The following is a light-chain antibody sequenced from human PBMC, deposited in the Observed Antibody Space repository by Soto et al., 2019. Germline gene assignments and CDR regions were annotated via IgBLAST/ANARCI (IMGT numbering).Light chain of an antibody. CDR3: QQYDNLPRT. J-gene: IGKJ1*01. CDR1: QDISNY. CDR2: DAS. Sequence: DIQITHSPSSLSASVLDRVTITCQASQDISNYLNWYQQKPGKAPKLLIYDASNLETGVPSRFSGSGSGTDFTFTISSLQPEDIATYYCQQYDNLPRTFGQGTKVDIK. V-gene: IGKV1-33*01.